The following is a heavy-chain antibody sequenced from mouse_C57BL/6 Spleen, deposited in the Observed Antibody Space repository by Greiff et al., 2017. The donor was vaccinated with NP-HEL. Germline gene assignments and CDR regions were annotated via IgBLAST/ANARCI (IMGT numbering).Heavy chain of an antibody. Sequence: VQLQQSGPELVKPGASVKISCKASGYAFSSSWMNWVKQRPGKGLEWIGRIYPGDGDTNYNGKFKGKATLTADKSSSTAYMQLSSLTSEDSAVYFCARERGLRRGGAMDYGGQGTSVTVSS. V-gene: IGHV1-82*01. CDR2: IYPGDGDT. D-gene: IGHD2-4*01. J-gene: IGHJ4*01. CDR1: GYAFSSSW. CDR3: ARERGLRRGGAMDY.